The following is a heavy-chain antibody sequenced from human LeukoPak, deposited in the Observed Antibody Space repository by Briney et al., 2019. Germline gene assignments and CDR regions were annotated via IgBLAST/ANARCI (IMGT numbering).Heavy chain of an antibody. CDR2: INHSGST. D-gene: IGHD3-22*01. CDR1: GGSIRGYY. CDR3: ARLWAYYYDSSGYIDY. J-gene: IGHJ4*02. V-gene: IGHV4-34*01. Sequence: PSETLSLTCAVYGGSIRGYYWSWIRQPPGKGLEWIGEINHSGSTNYNPSLKSRVTISVDTSKNQFSLKLSSVTAADTAVYYCARLWAYYYDSSGYIDYWGQGTLVTVSS.